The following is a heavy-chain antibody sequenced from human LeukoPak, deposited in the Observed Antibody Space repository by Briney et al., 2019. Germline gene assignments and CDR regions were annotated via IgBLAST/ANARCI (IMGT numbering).Heavy chain of an antibody. CDR3: AKVQGGFWSGYFTTRSNWFDP. J-gene: IGHJ5*02. D-gene: IGHD3-3*01. CDR1: GFTFSNYG. Sequence: GGPLRLSCAASGFTFSNYGMHWVRQAPGKGLEWVAVISYDGSNKYYADSVKGRFTISRDNSKNTLYLQMNTLRTEDTAVYYCAKVQGGFWSGYFTTRSNWFDPWGQGTLVTVSS. CDR2: ISYDGSNK. V-gene: IGHV3-30*18.